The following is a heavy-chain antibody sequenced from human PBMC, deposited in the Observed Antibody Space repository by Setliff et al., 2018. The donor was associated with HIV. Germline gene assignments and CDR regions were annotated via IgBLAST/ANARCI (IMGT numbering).Heavy chain of an antibody. J-gene: IGHJ6*03. CDR3: ARVPGYSSGTSYMDV. D-gene: IGHD6-19*01. CDR1: GGSFSGYY. Sequence: SETLSLTCAVYGGSFSGYYWSWIRQTPGKGLAWIGEINHSGITKYNPSLKRRVTISVDTSKNQFSLKLRSVTAADTAVYYCARVPGYSSGTSYMDVWGRGTTVTVSS. CDR2: INHSGIT. V-gene: IGHV4-34*01.